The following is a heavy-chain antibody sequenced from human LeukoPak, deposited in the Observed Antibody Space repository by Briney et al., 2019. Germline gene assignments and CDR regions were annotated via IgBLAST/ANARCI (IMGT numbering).Heavy chain of an antibody. D-gene: IGHD3-3*01. J-gene: IGHJ5*02. CDR1: GGSISSYY. Sequence: SETLSLTCTVSGGSISSYYWSWIRQPPGKGLEWIGYIYYSGSTNYNPSLKSRVTISVDTSKNQFSLKLSSVTAADTAVYYCARARFLGRRGWFDPWGQGTLVTVSS. CDR3: ARARFLGRRGWFDP. CDR2: IYYSGST. V-gene: IGHV4-59*01.